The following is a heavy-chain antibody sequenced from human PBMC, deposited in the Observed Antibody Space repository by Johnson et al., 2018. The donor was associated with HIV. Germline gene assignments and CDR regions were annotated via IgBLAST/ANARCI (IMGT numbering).Heavy chain of an antibody. Sequence: VQLVESGGGLVQPGRSLRLSCAASGFTFDDHAMHWVRQAPGKGLEWVSGINWNGGSTGYADSVKGRFTISRDDAKNSLSLQINSLRADDTAVYYCAIGGSDAFDIWGQGTMVTVSS. CDR2: INWNGGST. V-gene: IGHV3-9*01. D-gene: IGHD3-16*01. CDR3: AIGGSDAFDI. J-gene: IGHJ3*02. CDR1: GFTFDDHA.